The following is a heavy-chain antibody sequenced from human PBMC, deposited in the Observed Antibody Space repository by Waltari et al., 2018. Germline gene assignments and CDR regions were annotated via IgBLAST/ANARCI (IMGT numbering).Heavy chain of an antibody. CDR3: AHITSGSYYNRVAFDI. Sequence: QITLKESDPTLVKPTQTLTLTCTFSGFSLSTSGVGVGWIRQPPGKALEWLALIYWNDDKRYSPSLKSRLTITKDTSKNQVVLTMTNMDPVDTATYYCAHITSGSYYNRVAFDIWGQGTMVTVSS. CDR2: IYWNDDK. D-gene: IGHD3-10*01. CDR1: GFSLSTSGVG. J-gene: IGHJ3*02. V-gene: IGHV2-5*01.